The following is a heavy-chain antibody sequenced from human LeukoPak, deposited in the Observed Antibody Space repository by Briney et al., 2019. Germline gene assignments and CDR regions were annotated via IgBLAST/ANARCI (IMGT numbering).Heavy chain of an antibody. D-gene: IGHD5-12*01. Sequence: GGSLRLSCAASGFSLSGYWMSWVRQAPGKGLEWVARLHADGNEKYYADSVKGRFTVSRDNAKNSLYLQMNSLRVEDTAVYYCARGGYSFDYLGQGTLVTVSS. CDR3: ARGGYSFDY. CDR1: GFSLSGYW. J-gene: IGHJ4*02. CDR2: LHADGNEK. V-gene: IGHV3-7*01.